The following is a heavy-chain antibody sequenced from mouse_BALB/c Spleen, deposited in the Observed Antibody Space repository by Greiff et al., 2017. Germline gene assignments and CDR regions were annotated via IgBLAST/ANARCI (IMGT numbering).Heavy chain of an antibody. CDR2: INSNGGST. D-gene: IGHD2-3*01. J-gene: IGHJ4*01. Sequence: EVQVVESGGGLVQPGGSLKLSCAASGFTFSSYGMSWVRQTPDKRLELVATINSNGGSTYYPDSVKGRFTISRDNAKNTLYLQMSSLKSEDTAMYYCARIYDGYYAMDYWGQGTSVTVSS. CDR1: GFTFSSYG. V-gene: IGHV5-6-3*01. CDR3: ARIYDGYYAMDY.